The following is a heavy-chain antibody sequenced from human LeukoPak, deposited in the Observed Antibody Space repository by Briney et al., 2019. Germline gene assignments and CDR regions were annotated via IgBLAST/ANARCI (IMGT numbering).Heavy chain of an antibody. V-gene: IGHV4-59*01. Sequence: SETPSLTCTVSGGSISSYYWSWIRQPPGKGLEWIGYIYYSGSTNYNPSLKSRVTISVDTSKNQFSLKLSSVTAADTAVYYCARERAVTGHYYYYGVDVWGQGITVTVSS. D-gene: IGHD4-17*01. CDR2: IYYSGST. J-gene: IGHJ6*02. CDR1: GGSISSYY. CDR3: ARERAVTGHYYYYGVDV.